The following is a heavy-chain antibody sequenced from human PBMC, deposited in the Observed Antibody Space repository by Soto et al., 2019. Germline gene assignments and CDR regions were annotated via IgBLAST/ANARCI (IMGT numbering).Heavy chain of an antibody. CDR1: GDGVSSNSAA. D-gene: IGHD6-19*01. V-gene: IGHV6-1*01. CDR2: TYYRSKWYN. CDR3: AASYDNSSGSYGMGV. Sequence: SQSLSLTCAISGDGVSSNSAAWNGIRQSPSRGAEGVGRTYYRSKWYNGCAASVKSRITIHPDPSKNQFSLQLNSVTPVDTAVYYCAASYDNSSGSYGMGVWGQGTTVTVSS. J-gene: IGHJ6*02.